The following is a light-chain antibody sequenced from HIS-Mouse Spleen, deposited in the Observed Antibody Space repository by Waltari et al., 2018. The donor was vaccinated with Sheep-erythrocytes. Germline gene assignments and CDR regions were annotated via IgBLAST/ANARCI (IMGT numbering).Light chain of an antibody. Sequence: QSALTQPRSVSGSPGQSVTISCTGTSSDVGGYNYVSWYQQHPGKSPKLMMYDVSKRPSGVPDPFSASKSGNTASLTISGLQAEDEADYYCCSYAGSYTFWVFGGGTKLTVL. CDR3: CSYAGSYTFWV. V-gene: IGLV2-11*01. J-gene: IGLJ3*02. CDR2: DVS. CDR1: SSDVGGYNY.